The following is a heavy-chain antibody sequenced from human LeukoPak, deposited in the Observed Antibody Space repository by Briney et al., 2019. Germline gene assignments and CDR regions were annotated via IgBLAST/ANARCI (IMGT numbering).Heavy chain of an antibody. J-gene: IGHJ4*02. CDR2: IGGSGGSA. CDR3: ARRLRTGYNYGYPNY. CDR1: GFTLSDYA. Sequence: GGSLRLSCAASGFTLSDYAMSWVRQAPGKGLEWVSSIGGSGGSAHYTDSVKGRCTITRGNSKDTLFLQMNSLRAEHTAVYYCARRLRTGYNYGYPNYWGQGTLVTVSS. V-gene: IGHV3-23*01. D-gene: IGHD5-18*01.